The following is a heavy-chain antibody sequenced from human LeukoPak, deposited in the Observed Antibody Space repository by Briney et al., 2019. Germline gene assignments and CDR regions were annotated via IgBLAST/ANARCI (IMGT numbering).Heavy chain of an antibody. CDR2: MTGPADTT. Sequence: PGGSLRLSSAASGFNPTNFAMSTGPQAPGQGPEWLSAMTGPADTTYYAESVKGRFIISRDYSKSMVYVQMNSLRVEDTAIYYCAKGAEIDHWGQGTLVTVSS. CDR1: GFNPTNFA. J-gene: IGHJ4*02. V-gene: IGHV3-23*01. CDR3: AKGAEIDH.